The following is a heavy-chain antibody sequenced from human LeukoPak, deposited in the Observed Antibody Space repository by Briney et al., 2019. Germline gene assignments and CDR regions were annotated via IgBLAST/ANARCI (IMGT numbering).Heavy chain of an antibody. CDR3: TRGAGYGDIVIVPAGI. J-gene: IGHJ4*02. Sequence: SETLSLTCTVTGDSIFTTRYHWGWIRQPPGKGLEWIGSITYSGDTYENPSLESRVIISVDTSKNQFSLKLNSVTAADTVVYYCTRGAGYGDIVIVPAGIWGQGTLVTVSS. CDR2: ITYSGDT. V-gene: IGHV4-39*01. CDR1: GDSIFTTRYH. D-gene: IGHD2-2*01.